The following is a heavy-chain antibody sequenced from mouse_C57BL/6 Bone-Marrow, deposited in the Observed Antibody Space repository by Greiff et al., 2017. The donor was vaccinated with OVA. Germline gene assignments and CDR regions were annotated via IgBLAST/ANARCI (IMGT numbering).Heavy chain of an antibody. Sequence: EVQRVESEGGLVQPGSSMKLSCTASGFTFSDYYMAWVRQVPEKGLEWVANINYDGSSTYYLDSLKSRFIISRDNAKNILYLQMSSLKSEDTATYYCARDGSSSYFDYWGQGTTLTVSS. CDR3: ARDGSSSYFDY. J-gene: IGHJ2*01. D-gene: IGHD1-1*01. CDR1: GFTFSDYY. CDR2: INYDGSST. V-gene: IGHV5-16*01.